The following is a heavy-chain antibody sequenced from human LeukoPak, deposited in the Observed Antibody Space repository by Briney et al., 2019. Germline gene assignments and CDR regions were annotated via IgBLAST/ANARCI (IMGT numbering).Heavy chain of an antibody. D-gene: IGHD5-12*01. V-gene: IGHV4-59*01. CDR3: SRGRAAAFDV. CDR1: GDSISSSY. Sequence: PSETLSLTCTVSGDSISSSYWNWIRQPPGKGLEWIGYIFYTGSTNYNPSLRSRVTISVDTSQNQVSLTLNSVTAADTAVYYCSRGRAAAFDVWGQGTMVTVS. J-gene: IGHJ3*01. CDR2: IFYTGST.